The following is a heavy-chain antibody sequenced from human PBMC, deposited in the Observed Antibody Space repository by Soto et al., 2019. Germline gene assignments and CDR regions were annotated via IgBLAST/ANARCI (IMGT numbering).Heavy chain of an antibody. J-gene: IGHJ3*02. CDR3: ARVFMDCSGGSCSPWVYAFDI. CDR2: IIPILGIA. Sequence: ASVKVSCKASGGTFSSYTISWVRQAPGQGLEWMGRIIPILGIANYAQKFQGRVTITADKSTSTAYMELSSLRSEDTAVYYCARVFMDCSGGSCSPWVYAFDIWGQGTMVTVSS. D-gene: IGHD2-15*01. CDR1: GGTFSSYT. V-gene: IGHV1-69*02.